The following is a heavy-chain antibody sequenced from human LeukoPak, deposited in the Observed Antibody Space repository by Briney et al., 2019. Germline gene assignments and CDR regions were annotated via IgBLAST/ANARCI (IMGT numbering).Heavy chain of an antibody. CDR2: ISYDGSNK. Sequence: PGRSLRLSCAASGFTFSSYAMHWVRQAPGKGLEWVAVISYDGSNKYYADSVKGRFTISRDNSKNTLYLQMDSLRAEDTAVYYCARESENFDYWGQGTLVSVSS. D-gene: IGHD2/OR15-2a*01. J-gene: IGHJ4*02. CDR3: ARESENFDY. CDR1: GFTFSSYA. V-gene: IGHV3-30*04.